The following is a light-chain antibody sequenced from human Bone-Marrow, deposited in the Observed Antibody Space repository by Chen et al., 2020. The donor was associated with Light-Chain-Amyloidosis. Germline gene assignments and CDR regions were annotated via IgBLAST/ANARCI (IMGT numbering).Light chain of an antibody. J-gene: IGLJ3*02. Sequence: SYVLTQPSSVSVAPGQTATLACGGNNIGSTSVHWYQQTPGPAPLLVVYVDSDRPSGIPERLSGSNSGNTATLTISRVEAGDEADYYCQVWDRSSDRPVFGGGTKLTVL. V-gene: IGLV3-21*02. CDR2: VDS. CDR3: QVWDRSSDRPV. CDR1: NIGSTS.